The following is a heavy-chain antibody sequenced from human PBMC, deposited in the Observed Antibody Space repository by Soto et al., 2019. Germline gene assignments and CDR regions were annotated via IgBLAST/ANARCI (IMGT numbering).Heavy chain of an antibody. CDR3: ARYEVSGEVEAIDY. CDR2: IKSDGSST. D-gene: IGHD2-15*01. J-gene: IGHJ4*02. Sequence: GGSLRLSCAASGFSFSRYWMHWVRQAPGKGLVWVSRIKSDGSSTSYADSVKGRFTISRDNAKNTLYLQMNSVRAEDTAVYYCARYEVSGEVEAIDYWGQGTLVTVSS. CDR1: GFSFSRYW. V-gene: IGHV3-74*01.